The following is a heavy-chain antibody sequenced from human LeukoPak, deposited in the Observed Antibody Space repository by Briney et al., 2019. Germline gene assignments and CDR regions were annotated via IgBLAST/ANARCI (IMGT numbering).Heavy chain of an antibody. D-gene: IGHD2-15*01. CDR2: VYHSGSIYGGTT. V-gene: IGHV4-38-2*02. CDR3: ARGVRRALVVVVAATRGFDY. CDR1: GYSITSGYY. J-gene: IGHJ4*02. Sequence: SETLSLTCSVSGYSITSGYYWGWIRQPPGEGLEWIGSVYHSGSIYGGTTYYNPSLKSRVTISVDTSKNQFSLKLNSVTAADTAVYHCARGVRRALVVVVAATRGFDYWGQGTLVTVSS.